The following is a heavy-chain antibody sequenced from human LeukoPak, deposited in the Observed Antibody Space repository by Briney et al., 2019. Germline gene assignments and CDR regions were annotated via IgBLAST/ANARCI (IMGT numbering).Heavy chain of an antibody. V-gene: IGHV3-23*01. CDR2: ISGSGGST. Sequence: GGSLRLSCAASGFTFSSYAMNWVRQAPGKGLEWVSVISGSGGSTYYADSVKGRFTISRDNSKNTLYLRTNSLRAEDTAVYYCAKGPIAVALSHFDYWGQGTLVTVSS. CDR3: AKGPIAVALSHFDY. D-gene: IGHD6-19*01. CDR1: GFTFSSYA. J-gene: IGHJ4*02.